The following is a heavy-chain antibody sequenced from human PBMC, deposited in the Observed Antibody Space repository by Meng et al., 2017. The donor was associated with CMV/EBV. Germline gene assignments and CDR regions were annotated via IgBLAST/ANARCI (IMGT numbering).Heavy chain of an antibody. D-gene: IGHD2-2*01. CDR1: GFTFSDYY. CDR3: ARKWTGYCSSTSCQNHNPHYYYGMDV. Sequence: GESLKISCAASGFTFSDYYMSWIRQAPGKGLEWVSYISSSGSTIYYADSVKGRFTISRDNAKNSLYLQMNSLGAEDTAVYYCARKWTGYCSSTSCQNHNPHYYYGMDVWGQGTRVTVSS. CDR2: ISSSGSTI. J-gene: IGHJ6*02. V-gene: IGHV3-11*01.